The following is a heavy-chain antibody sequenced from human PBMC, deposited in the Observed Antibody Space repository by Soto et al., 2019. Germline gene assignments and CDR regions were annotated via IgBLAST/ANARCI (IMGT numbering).Heavy chain of an antibody. CDR1: SVSVSGSYW. D-gene: IGHD1-7*01. V-gene: IGHV4-4*02. CDR3: ARSNWNYVRTLDY. J-gene: IGHJ4*02. Sequence: QVQIQESGPGLVKPSGTLSLACSVSSVSVSGSYWCAWVRQPPGKGLEWIGEIDHSGHTNYNPSHKSGVTMSVDNSKNQFSLNLRSVTAADTAVYYCARSNWNYVRTLDYWGQGTQVIVSS. CDR2: IDHSGHT.